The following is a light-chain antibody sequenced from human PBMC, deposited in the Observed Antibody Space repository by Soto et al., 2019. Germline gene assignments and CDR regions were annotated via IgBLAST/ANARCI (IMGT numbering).Light chain of an antibody. CDR3: QKYNSYPS. CDR1: QRISIW. CDR2: KAS. J-gene: IGKJ4*02. V-gene: IGKV1-5*03. Sequence: DIQMTQSPSTLSASVGDRVTITCRASQRISIWLAWYQQKPGKAPKLLSYKASSLERGVPSRFSGSVSGTEFTLTISSLQPDDFATYYCQKYNSYPSFGGGTKVEIK.